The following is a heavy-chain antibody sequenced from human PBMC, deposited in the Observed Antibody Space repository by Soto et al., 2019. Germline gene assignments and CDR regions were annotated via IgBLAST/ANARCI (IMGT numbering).Heavy chain of an antibody. D-gene: IGHD6-19*01. Sequence: GGSLRLSSGASGFTFSSYGIHWVRQAPGKGLEWVAVISNDGGDKYYADSVKGRFTISRDNSKNTLYLQMNSLRTEDTAVYYCAKEIAVADQFDYWGQGTLVTVSS. J-gene: IGHJ4*02. CDR2: ISNDGGDK. V-gene: IGHV3-30*18. CDR1: GFTFSSYG. CDR3: AKEIAVADQFDY.